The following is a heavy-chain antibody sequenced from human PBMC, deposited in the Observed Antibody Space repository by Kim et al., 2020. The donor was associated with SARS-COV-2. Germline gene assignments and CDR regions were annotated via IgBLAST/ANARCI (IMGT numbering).Heavy chain of an antibody. J-gene: IGHJ4*02. D-gene: IGHD3-16*01. CDR2: IYSSGNT. CDR3: ARDFGEHDLAFLDN. V-gene: IGHV4-4*07. Sequence: SETLSLTCIVAGGSISSFYWSWVRQPAGKGLEWIGRIYSSGNTNYNPSFKSRVTMSVDTSKNHFSLTLRSVTAADTAVYYCARDFGEHDLAFLDNWGQGTLVSVSS. CDR1: GGSISSFY.